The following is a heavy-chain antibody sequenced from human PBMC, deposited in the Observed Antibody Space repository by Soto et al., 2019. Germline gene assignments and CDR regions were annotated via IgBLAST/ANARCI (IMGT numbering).Heavy chain of an antibody. CDR1: GGSMNTFY. CDR2: IYFRGTT. CDR3: ARSSGYATPLDQ. D-gene: IGHD3-22*01. J-gene: IGHJ4*02. V-gene: IGHV4-59*01. Sequence: QVQLQESGPGLVKPSETLSLTCAVSGGSMNTFYWSWVRQPPGKPLEWIGYIYFRGTTYYHPSLESRVTISLEASKSQFSLNLRSMTAADTAVYYCARSSGYATPLDQWGQGTLVTVSS.